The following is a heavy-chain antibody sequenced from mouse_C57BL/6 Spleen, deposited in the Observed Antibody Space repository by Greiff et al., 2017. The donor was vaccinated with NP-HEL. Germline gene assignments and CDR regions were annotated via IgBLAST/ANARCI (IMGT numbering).Heavy chain of an antibody. V-gene: IGHV1-26*01. CDR2: INPNNGGT. D-gene: IGHD1-1*01. Sequence: VQLQQSGPELVKPGASVKISCKASGYTFTDYYMNWVKQSHGKSLEWIGDINPNNGGTSYNQKFKGKATLTVDKSSSTAYMELRSLTSEDSAVYYCAREGYYGSSDAMDYWGQGTSVTVSS. CDR1: GYTFTDYY. CDR3: AREGYYGSSDAMDY. J-gene: IGHJ4*01.